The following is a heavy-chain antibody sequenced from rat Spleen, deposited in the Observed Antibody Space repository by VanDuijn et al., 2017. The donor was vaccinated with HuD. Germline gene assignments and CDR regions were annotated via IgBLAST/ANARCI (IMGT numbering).Heavy chain of an antibody. CDR3: ARSVGYKMDA. V-gene: IGHV3-3*01. J-gene: IGHJ4*01. CDR1: GFSIASSFG. CDR2: INSAGST. D-gene: IGHD1-9*01. Sequence: VQLQESGPGLVKPSQSLSLTCSVTGFSIASSFGWSWIRKFPGNKLEYMGYINSAGSTNYNPPLRSQISITRDTSKNQFCLQLNSVTTEDTATYYCARSVGYKMDAWGQGASVTVSS.